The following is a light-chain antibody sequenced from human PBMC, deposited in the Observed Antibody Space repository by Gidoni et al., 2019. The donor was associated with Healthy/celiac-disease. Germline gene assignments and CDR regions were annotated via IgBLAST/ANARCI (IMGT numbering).Light chain of an antibody. Sequence: SYELTQPPSVSASPGQTASITCSGDKLGDNYACWYQQKPGQSPVLVIYQDSKRPSGIPERFSGSNSGNTATLTISGTQAMDEADYYCQAWDSSTFYVFGTGTKVTVL. CDR1: KLGDNY. CDR3: QAWDSSTFYV. J-gene: IGLJ1*01. V-gene: IGLV3-1*01. CDR2: QDS.